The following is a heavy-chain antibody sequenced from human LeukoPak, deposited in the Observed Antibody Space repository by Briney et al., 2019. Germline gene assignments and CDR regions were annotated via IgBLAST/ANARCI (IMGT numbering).Heavy chain of an antibody. CDR1: GFTFSSYW. Sequence: PGGSLRLSCAASGFTFSSYWMSWVRQAPGKGLEWVANIKQDGSEKYYVDSVKGRFTISRDSSNNTLYLQMNSLRGDDTAVYYCARDTRGSYNYYYYMDVWGKGTTVTVSS. J-gene: IGHJ6*03. CDR2: IKQDGSEK. D-gene: IGHD1-26*01. CDR3: ARDTRGSYNYYYYMDV. V-gene: IGHV3-7*01.